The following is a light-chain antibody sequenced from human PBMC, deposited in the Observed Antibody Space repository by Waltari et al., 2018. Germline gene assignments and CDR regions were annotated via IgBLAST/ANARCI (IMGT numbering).Light chain of an antibody. Sequence: ETVITHSPATLSVSPGERATLSCMASESVSSNLAWYQQKPGQAPRLLIYGASTRATGIQARFSGSGSGTEFTLTINSLQSEDFEVDYCEKYNNWPPWTFGQGTKVEIK. CDR1: ESVSSN. V-gene: IGKV3-15*01. CDR2: GAS. J-gene: IGKJ1*01. CDR3: EKYNNWPPWT.